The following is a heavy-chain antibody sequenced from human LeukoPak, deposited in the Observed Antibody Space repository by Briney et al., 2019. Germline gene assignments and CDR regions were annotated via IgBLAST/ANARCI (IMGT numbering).Heavy chain of an antibody. Sequence: SETLSLTCAVYGGSFSCYYWSWIRQPPGKGLEWIGEINHSGSTNYNPSLKSRVTISVDTSKNQFSLKLSSVTAADTAVYYCARGGYCSSTSCYRLDYWGQGTLVTVSS. CDR1: GGSFSCYY. CDR3: ARGGYCSSTSCYRLDY. CDR2: INHSGST. J-gene: IGHJ4*02. V-gene: IGHV4-34*01. D-gene: IGHD2-2*01.